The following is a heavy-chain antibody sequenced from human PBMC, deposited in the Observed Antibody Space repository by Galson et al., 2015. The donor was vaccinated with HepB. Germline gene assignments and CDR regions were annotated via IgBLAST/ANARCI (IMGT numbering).Heavy chain of an antibody. CDR3: VRQDSSAYYSDY. CDR2: ISDTGGGT. J-gene: IGHJ4*02. Sequence: SLRLSCAASGFTFSTYAINWVRQAPGKGLEWVSGISDTGGGTYYADSVRGRFTISRDNSKNTLYLHMNSLRADDTAMYYCVRQDSSAYYSDYWGQGTLVTVSS. D-gene: IGHD3-22*01. CDR1: GFTFSTYA. V-gene: IGHV3-23*01.